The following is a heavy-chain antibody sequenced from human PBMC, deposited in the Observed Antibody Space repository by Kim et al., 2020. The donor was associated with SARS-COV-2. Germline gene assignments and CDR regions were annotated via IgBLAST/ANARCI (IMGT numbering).Heavy chain of an antibody. J-gene: IGHJ4*02. Sequence: ASVKVSCKASGYTFTSYGISWVRQAPGQGLEWMGWISAYNGNTNYAQKLQGRVTMTTDTSTSTAYMELRSLRSDDTAVYYCARDRDSGYRLARGRDYWGQGTLVTVSS. CDR2: ISAYNGNT. D-gene: IGHD1-1*01. V-gene: IGHV1-18*01. CDR3: ARDRDSGYRLARGRDY. CDR1: GYTFTSYG.